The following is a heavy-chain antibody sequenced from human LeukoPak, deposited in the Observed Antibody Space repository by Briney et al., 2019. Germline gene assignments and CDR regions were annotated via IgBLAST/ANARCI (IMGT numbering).Heavy chain of an antibody. CDR1: GGSLSGYY. J-gene: IGHJ5*02. CDR2: INYSGST. CDR3: ARRTAARGWFDP. V-gene: IGHV4-34*01. D-gene: IGHD3-10*01. Sequence: PSETLSLTCAVYGGSLSGYYWTWIRQPPGKGLEWIGDINYSGSTNYNPSLNSRVTLSVDTSKRQLSLKLSSVTAADTAVYYCARRTAARGWFDPWGQGTLVTVSS.